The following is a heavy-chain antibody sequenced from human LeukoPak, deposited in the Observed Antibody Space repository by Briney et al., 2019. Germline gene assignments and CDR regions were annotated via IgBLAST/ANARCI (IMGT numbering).Heavy chain of an antibody. Sequence: SETLSLTCAVYGGSFSGYYWSWIRQPPGQGLEWIGEINHSGSTNYNPSLKSRVTISVDTSKNQFSLKLSSVTAADTAVYYCAMTDYGSGSYRDYWGQGTLVTVSS. D-gene: IGHD3-10*01. J-gene: IGHJ4*02. CDR1: GGSFSGYY. CDR2: INHSGST. V-gene: IGHV4-34*01. CDR3: AMTDYGSGSYRDY.